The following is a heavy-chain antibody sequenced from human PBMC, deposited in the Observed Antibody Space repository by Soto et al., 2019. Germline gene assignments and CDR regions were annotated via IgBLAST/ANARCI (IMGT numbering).Heavy chain of an antibody. Sequence: PSETLSLTCTVSGGSISSGGYYWSWIRQHPGKGLEWIGYIYYSGSTYYNPSLKSRVTISVDTSKNQFSLKLSSTTAADTAVYYCARGSDYDLEFYYYMYVWGKGTTVTVSS. D-gene: IGHD3-3*01. CDR3: ARGSDYDLEFYYYMYV. CDR1: GGSISSGGYY. J-gene: IGHJ6*03. V-gene: IGHV4-31*03. CDR2: IYYSGST.